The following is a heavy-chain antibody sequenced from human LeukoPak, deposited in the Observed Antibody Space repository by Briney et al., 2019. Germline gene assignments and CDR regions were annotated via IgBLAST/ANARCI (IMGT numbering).Heavy chain of an antibody. CDR2: IYPGDSDS. J-gene: IGHJ5*01. D-gene: IGHD6-19*01. CDR3: ARSSSGWYDF. CDR1: GYSFTSYW. V-gene: IGHV5-51*01. Sequence: GESLKISCQGSGYSFTSYWIGWVRPMPGKGLEWMGIIYPGDSDSRYSPSFQGQVAISADKSISTAYLQWSSLKASDTAMYYCARSSSGWYDFWGQGTLVTVSS.